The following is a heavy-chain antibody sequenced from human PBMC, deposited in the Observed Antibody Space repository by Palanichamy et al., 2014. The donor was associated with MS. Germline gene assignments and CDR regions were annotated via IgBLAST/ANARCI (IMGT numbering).Heavy chain of an antibody. J-gene: IGHJ4*02. V-gene: IGHV4-34*01. CDR2: INHSGST. CDR1: GGSFSGYY. D-gene: IGHD6-19*01. CDR3: ARVGSGWYLDPFPRWERPSQTTTG. Sequence: QVQLQQWGAGLLKPSETLSLTCAVYGGSFSGYYWSWIRQPPGKGLEWIGEINHSGSTNYNPSLKSRVTISVDTSKNQFSLKLSSVTAADTAVYYCARVGSGWYLDPFPRWERPSQTTTGWGQGTLVTVSS.